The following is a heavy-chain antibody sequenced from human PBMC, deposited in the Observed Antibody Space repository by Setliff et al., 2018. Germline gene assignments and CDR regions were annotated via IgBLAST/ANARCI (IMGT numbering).Heavy chain of an antibody. V-gene: IGHV3-7*01. J-gene: IGHJ4*02. CDR2: IKEDGSAQ. Sequence: GGSLRLSCATSGFSFSTYWMSWVRQVPGKGLEWVATIKEDGSAQYYVDSVKGRFTISKDNAKDSLFLQMNSLRAEDAAVYVCARLGPIKTHTQYDYWGQGTLVTVSS. CDR3: ARLGPIKTHTQYDY. CDR1: GFSFSTYW. D-gene: IGHD5-12*01.